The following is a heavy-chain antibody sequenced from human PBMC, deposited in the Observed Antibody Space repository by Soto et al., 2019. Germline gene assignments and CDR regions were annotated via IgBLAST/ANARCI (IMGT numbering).Heavy chain of an antibody. CDR3: AAYGMTLFGEAKDL. CDR1: AYRIANFW. V-gene: IGHV5-51*01. CDR2: THAGDSDT. J-gene: IGHJ4*02. D-gene: IGHD3-3*01. Sequence: GESLKLSCKGPAYRIANFWIAWVRQMPGKGLGWMGITHAGDSDTRYSPSFEGQVTISTDKSIDTAYLHWRCLKASDTAVYYFAAYGMTLFGEAKDLWGQGTLVTVSS.